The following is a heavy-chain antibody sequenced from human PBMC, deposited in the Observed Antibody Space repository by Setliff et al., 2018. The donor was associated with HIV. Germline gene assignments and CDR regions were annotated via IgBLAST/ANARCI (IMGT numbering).Heavy chain of an antibody. D-gene: IGHD4-4*01. CDR3: AKGHGDWTPSNYRNS. Sequence: PGGSLRLSCAASGFTFSSYSMNWVRQAPGKGLEWVSYISSSSSTIYYADSVKGRFTISRDNAKNSLYLQMNSLRAEDTAVYYCAKGHGDWTPSNYRNSWGQGTLVTVSS. V-gene: IGHV3-48*01. J-gene: IGHJ4*02. CDR1: GFTFSSYS. CDR2: ISSSSSTI.